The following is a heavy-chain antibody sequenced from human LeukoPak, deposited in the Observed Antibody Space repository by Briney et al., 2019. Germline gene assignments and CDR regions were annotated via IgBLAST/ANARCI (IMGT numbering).Heavy chain of an antibody. V-gene: IGHV4-34*01. Sequence: PSETLSLTCAVYAESFSGYFWSSIRQPPGKGLEWIGEINHSGSTYYNPSLKSRVTIAVDTSKNQFSLKLSSVTAADTAVYYCARDRYDFWSGFDYWGQGTLVTVSS. CDR3: ARDRYDFWSGFDY. CDR2: INHSGST. J-gene: IGHJ4*02. CDR1: AESFSGYF. D-gene: IGHD3-3*01.